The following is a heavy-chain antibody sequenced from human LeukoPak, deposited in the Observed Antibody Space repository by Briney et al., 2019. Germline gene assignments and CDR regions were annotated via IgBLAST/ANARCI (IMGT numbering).Heavy chain of an antibody. CDR1: GYSFTSYW. CDR2: IYPGDSDT. J-gene: IGHJ4*02. Sequence: GESLKTSCKGSGYSFTSYWIGWVRQMPGKGLEWMGIIYPGDSDTRYSPSFQGQVTISADKSISTAYLQWSSLKASGTAMYYCARTTMVRGVTRHFDYWGQGTLVTVSS. V-gene: IGHV5-51*01. CDR3: ARTTMVRGVTRHFDY. D-gene: IGHD3-10*01.